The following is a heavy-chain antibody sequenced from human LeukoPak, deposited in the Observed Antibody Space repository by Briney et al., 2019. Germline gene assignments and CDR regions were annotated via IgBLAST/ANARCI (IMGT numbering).Heavy chain of an antibody. V-gene: IGHV4-38-2*02. CDR3: ARVRKQQPFDY. Sequence: PSETLSLTCTVSGYSISSGYYWGWIRQPPGKGLEWIGSIYHSGSTYYNPPLKSRVTISVDTSKNQFSLKLSSVTAADTAVYYCARVRKQQPFDYWGQGTLVTVSS. CDR1: GYSISSGYY. D-gene: IGHD6-13*01. CDR2: IYHSGST. J-gene: IGHJ4*02.